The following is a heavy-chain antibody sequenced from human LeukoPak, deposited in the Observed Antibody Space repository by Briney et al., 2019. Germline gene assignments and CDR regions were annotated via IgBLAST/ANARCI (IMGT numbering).Heavy chain of an antibody. V-gene: IGHV1-46*01. Sequence: ASVKVSCKASGYTFMNYYMHWVRQAPGQGLEWMGIINPSGGSTSYAQKFQGRVTMTRDTSTSTVYMELSSLRSDDTAIYFCARATVVMYYFHYWGQGTLVTVSS. D-gene: IGHD4-23*01. CDR2: INPSGGST. J-gene: IGHJ4*02. CDR3: ARATVVMYYFHY. CDR1: GYTFMNYY.